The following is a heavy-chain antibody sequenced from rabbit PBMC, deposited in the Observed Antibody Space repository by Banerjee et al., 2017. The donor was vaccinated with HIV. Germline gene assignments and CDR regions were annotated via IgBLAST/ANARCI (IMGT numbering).Heavy chain of an antibody. CDR3: ARDLGAGWGVWDL. D-gene: IGHD4-1*01. V-gene: IGHV1S47*01. CDR1: GFDFSSYT. CDR2: IDPVFGTT. Sequence: QEQLKESGGGLVQPGGSLKLSCKASGFDFSSYTMNWVRQAPGKGLEWIGYIDPVFGTTYYANWMNGRLTISLDNAQKTVFLQMTSLTAADTATYFCARDLGAGWGVWDLWGQGTLVTVS. J-gene: IGHJ4*01.